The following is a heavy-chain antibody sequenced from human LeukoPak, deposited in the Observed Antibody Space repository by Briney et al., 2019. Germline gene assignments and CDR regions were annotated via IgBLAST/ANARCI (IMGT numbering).Heavy chain of an antibody. CDR3: TTDRNWNDDY. D-gene: IGHD1-1*01. V-gene: IGHV3-15*01. J-gene: IGHJ4*02. Sequence: GGSLRLSCAASGFSFSDYSMTWVRQAPGKGLEWVGRIKSKADGGTTDYAAPVKGRFTISRDDSKNTLYLQMNSLQTEDTAVYYCTTDRNWNDDYWGQGTLVTVSS. CDR1: GFSFSDYS. CDR2: IKSKADGGTT.